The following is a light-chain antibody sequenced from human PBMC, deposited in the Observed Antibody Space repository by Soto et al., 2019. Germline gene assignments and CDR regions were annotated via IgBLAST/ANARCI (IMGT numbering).Light chain of an antibody. CDR3: SSYTSSSTVV. V-gene: IGLV2-14*01. CDR1: SSDVGGYNY. J-gene: IGLJ2*01. Sequence: QSALTQPASVSGSPGQSITISCTGTSSDVGGYNYVSWYQQHPGKAPKLMIYEVSNRPSGVSNRFSGSKSGNTASLTISGLQAEDEADYYCSSYTSSSTVVFGVGTMVTVL. CDR2: EVS.